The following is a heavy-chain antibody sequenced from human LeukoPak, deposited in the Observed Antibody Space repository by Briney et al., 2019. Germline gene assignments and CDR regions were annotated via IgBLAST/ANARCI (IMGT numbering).Heavy chain of an antibody. CDR1: GTTFTAYY. V-gene: IGHV1-2*02. CDR2: INPDSGGT. CDR3: ARGSGWNDGPYFDY. Sequence: ASVKVSCKASGTTFTAYYMHWVRQAPGQGLEWMGWINPDSGGTNYPQNFQGRVTMTRDTSISTVFMELSRLRSDGTAVYYCARGSGWNDGPYFDYWGQGTLVTVSS. J-gene: IGHJ4*02. D-gene: IGHD1-1*01.